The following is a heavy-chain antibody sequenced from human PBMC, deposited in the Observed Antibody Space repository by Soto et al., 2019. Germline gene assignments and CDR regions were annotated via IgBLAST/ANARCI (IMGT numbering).Heavy chain of an antibody. CDR2: IVVGSGNT. D-gene: IGHD3-22*01. CDR1: GFTFTSSA. CDR3: AAGSLYYYDSSGYYPPAN. Sequence: SVKVSCKASGFTFTSSAVQWVRQARGQRLEWIGWIVVGSGNTNYAQKFQERVTITRDMSTSTAYMELSSLRSEDTAVYYCAAGSLYYYDSSGYYPPANWGRG. J-gene: IGHJ1*01. V-gene: IGHV1-58*01.